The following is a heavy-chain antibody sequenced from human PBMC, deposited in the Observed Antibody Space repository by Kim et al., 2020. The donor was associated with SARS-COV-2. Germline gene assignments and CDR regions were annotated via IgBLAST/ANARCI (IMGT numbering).Heavy chain of an antibody. V-gene: IGHV3-23*01. CDR3: AKDSGHDYGDQLDD. D-gene: IGHD4-17*01. J-gene: IGHJ4*02. Sequence: AEDMNGRVTISRDDDKKTVYLQMNSVRAEDAAVYYCAKDSGHDYGDQLDDWGQGTLVIVSS.